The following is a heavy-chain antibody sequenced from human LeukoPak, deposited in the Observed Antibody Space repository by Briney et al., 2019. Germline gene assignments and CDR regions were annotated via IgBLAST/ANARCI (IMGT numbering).Heavy chain of an antibody. CDR1: GFTFSSYE. D-gene: IGHD5-24*01. Sequence: GGSLRLSCAASGFTFSSYEMNWVRQAPGKGLEWVSYISSSGSTIYYADSVKGRFTISRDNAKNSLYLQMNSLRAGDTAVYYCARDPRKRWYFDLWGRGTLVTVPS. J-gene: IGHJ2*01. CDR3: ARDPRKRWYFDL. CDR2: ISSSGSTI. V-gene: IGHV3-48*03.